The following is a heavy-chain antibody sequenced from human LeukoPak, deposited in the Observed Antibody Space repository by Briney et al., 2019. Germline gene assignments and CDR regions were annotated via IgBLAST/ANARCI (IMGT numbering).Heavy chain of an antibody. CDR2: ISPYNGNI. D-gene: IGHD3-9*01. V-gene: IGHV1-18*01. CDR3: ASERRHTIFGANFDY. CDR1: GYTLTSSG. Sequence: ASVKVSCKASGYTLTSSGISWVRQAPGQGLEWMGWISPYNGNINYAQNLQGRVTMTADTSTSTAYMELRSLRSDDTAVYYCASERRHTIFGANFDYWGQGTLVTVSS. J-gene: IGHJ4*02.